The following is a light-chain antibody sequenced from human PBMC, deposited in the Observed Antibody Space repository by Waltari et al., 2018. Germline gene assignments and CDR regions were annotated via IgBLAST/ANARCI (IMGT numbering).Light chain of an antibody. CDR2: EVN. V-gene: IGLV2-23*02. Sequence: QSALTQPASVSASPGQSITISCTGTAGDVGSYDLVSWYQQHPGKAPKVIIYEVNKRPSGVSNRFSVSKSGNTASLTISGLQAEDEADYYCGSYADGFVVFGGGTKVTVL. J-gene: IGLJ3*02. CDR1: AGDVGSYDL. CDR3: GSYADGFVV.